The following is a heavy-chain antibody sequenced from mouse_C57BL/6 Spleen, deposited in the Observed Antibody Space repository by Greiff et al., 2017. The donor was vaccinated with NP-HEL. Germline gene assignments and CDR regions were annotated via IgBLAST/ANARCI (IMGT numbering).Heavy chain of an antibody. CDR3: ARRTAQATPFAY. J-gene: IGHJ3*01. CDR2: ISSGSSTI. D-gene: IGHD3-2*02. V-gene: IGHV5-17*01. CDR1: GFTFSDYG. Sequence: EVKLMESGGGLVKPGGSLKLSCAASGFTFSDYGMHWVRQAPEKGLEWVAYISSGSSTIYYADTVKGRFTISRDNAKNTLFLQMTSLRSKDTAMYYCARRTAQATPFAYWGQGTLVTVSA.